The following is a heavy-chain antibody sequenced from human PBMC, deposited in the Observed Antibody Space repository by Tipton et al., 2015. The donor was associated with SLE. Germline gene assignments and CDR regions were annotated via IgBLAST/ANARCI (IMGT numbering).Heavy chain of an antibody. CDR1: GYTFTSYQ. CDR2: INPGGGRT. J-gene: IGHJ4*02. D-gene: IGHD2-2*01. V-gene: IGHV1-46*01. Sequence: QSGAEVKKPGASVKVACKASGYTFTSYQLHWVRQAPGQGLEWMGMINPGGGRTKFAQKFQGRVTMTRDTSTTTVYMELSSLRSEDTAVYYCARDQDIVVVAAALGFWGQGALVTVSS. CDR3: ARDQDIVVVAAALGF.